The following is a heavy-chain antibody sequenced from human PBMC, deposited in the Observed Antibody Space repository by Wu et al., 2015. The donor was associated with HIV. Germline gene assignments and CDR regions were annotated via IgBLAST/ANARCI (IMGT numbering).Heavy chain of an antibody. CDR2: INPNSGGT. D-gene: IGHD6-13*01. V-gene: IGHV1-2*02. J-gene: IGHJ4*02. CDR3: ATNSQSSDWYDYYFDY. Sequence: QVQLVQSGAEVKKPGASVKVSCKASGYTFTGYYMHWVRQAPGQGLEWMGWINPNSGGTNYAQKFQGRVTMTRDTSISTAYMELSRLRSDDTAVYYCATNSQSSDWYDYYFDYWGQGTLVTVSS. CDR1: GYTFTGYY.